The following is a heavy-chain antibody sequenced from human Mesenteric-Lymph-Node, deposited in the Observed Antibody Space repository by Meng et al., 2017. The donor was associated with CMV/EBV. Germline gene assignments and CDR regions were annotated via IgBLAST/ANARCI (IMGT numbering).Heavy chain of an antibody. CDR1: GYTCTAHT. J-gene: IGHJ4*02. CDR2: MSGADGKR. Sequence: SGYTCTAHTIALVRQCSRLGVEWLAHMSGADGKRSYAHEMQGRITPTTDTSTHPAYMDLKSLVSHDTAVYFCARYCYGSFPTWHLDSWGQGTLVTVSS. CDR3: ARYCYGSFPTWHLDS. V-gene: IGHV1-18*04. D-gene: IGHD5-18*01.